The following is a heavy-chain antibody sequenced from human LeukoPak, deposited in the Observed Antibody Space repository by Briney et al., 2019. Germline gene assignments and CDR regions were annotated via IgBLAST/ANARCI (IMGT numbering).Heavy chain of an antibody. CDR3: AKDQRWESPHYLDS. CDR2: ISGSGGSI. J-gene: IGHJ4*02. D-gene: IGHD1-26*01. V-gene: IGHV3-23*01. CDR1: GFIFSSYA. Sequence: GGSLRLSCATSGFIFSSYAMSWVRQAPGRGLEWVSSISGSGGSIYYADSVKGRFTISRDNSKNTLYLQMNSLRAEDTAVYSCAKDQRWESPHYLDSWGQGTLVTASS.